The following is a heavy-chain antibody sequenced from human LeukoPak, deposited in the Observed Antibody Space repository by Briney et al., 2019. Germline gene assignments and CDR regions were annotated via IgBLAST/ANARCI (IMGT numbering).Heavy chain of an antibody. CDR2: ISGSGNGGST. CDR1: GFVFSIYT. Sequence: GGSLRLSCSASGFVFSIYTMYWVRQAPGKGPEYVSTISGSGNGGSTYYADSVKGRFTISRDDSKSILYLQMNGLRSEDTAVYYCVKDFGRIRGTPDSWGQGTLVTVSS. CDR3: VKDFGRIRGTPDS. J-gene: IGHJ4*02. V-gene: IGHV3-64D*06. D-gene: IGHD1-26*01.